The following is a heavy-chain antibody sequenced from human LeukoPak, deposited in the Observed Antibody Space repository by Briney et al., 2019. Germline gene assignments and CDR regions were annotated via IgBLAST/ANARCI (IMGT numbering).Heavy chain of an antibody. Sequence: SETLSLTCTVSGGSISSGDYYWSWIRQHPGKGLEWIGYIYYTGTTNYNPSLKSRVTISVDTSKSQFSLKVNSVTAADTGVYYCASKSTDHGELRFDYWGQGTLVTVSS. CDR3: ASKSTDHGELRFDY. CDR2: IYYTGTT. J-gene: IGHJ4*02. V-gene: IGHV4-61*08. D-gene: IGHD4-17*01. CDR1: GGSISSGDYY.